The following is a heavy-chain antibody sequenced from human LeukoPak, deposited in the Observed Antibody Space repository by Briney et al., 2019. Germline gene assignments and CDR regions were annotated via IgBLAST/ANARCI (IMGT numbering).Heavy chain of an antibody. CDR1: GFTFSIYT. Sequence: GGSLRLSCAASGFTFSIYTMNWVRQAPGKGLEWVSIINYNGDNKYYADSVQGRFTISRDNSKNTVYLQMNGLRPEDTAMYYCARDAPQVPAAGVLASWGQGTLVTVSS. CDR2: INYNGDNK. CDR3: ARDAPQVPAAGVLAS. D-gene: IGHD6-13*01. J-gene: IGHJ5*02. V-gene: IGHV3-23*01.